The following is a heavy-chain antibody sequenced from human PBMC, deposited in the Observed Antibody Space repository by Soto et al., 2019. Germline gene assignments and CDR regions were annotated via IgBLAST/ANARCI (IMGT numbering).Heavy chain of an antibody. J-gene: IGHJ5*02. Sequence: SVKVSCKASGGTFSSYAISWVRQAPGQGLEWMGGIIPIFGTANYAQKFQGRVTITADESTSTAYMELSSLRSEDTAVYYCASSPREYYDSSGYYHYNWFDPWGQ. CDR3: ASSPREYYDSSGYYHYNWFDP. CDR1: GGTFSSYA. CDR2: IIPIFGTA. D-gene: IGHD3-22*01. V-gene: IGHV1-69*13.